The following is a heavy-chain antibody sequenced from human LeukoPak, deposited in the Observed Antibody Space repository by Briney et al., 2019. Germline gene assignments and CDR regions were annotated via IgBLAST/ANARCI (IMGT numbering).Heavy chain of an antibody. CDR3: ARDLITMVRGVMFYYYYGMDV. D-gene: IGHD3-10*01. Sequence: GGSLRLSCAASGFTFSSYAMHWVRQAPGKGLEWVAVISYDGSNKYYADSVKGRFTISRDNSKNTLYLQMNSLRAEDTAVYYSARDLITMVRGVMFYYYYGMDVWGQGTTVTVSS. V-gene: IGHV3-30-3*01. J-gene: IGHJ6*02. CDR1: GFTFSSYA. CDR2: ISYDGSNK.